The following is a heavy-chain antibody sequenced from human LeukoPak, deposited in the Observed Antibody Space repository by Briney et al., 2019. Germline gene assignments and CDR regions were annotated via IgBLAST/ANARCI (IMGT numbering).Heavy chain of an antibody. Sequence: AGGSLRLSCAASGFTFSSYAMHWVRQAPGKGLEWVAVISYDGSNKYYADSVKGRFTISRDNSKNTLYLQMNSLRAEDTAVYYCARVGREQQLPTPFLRGPFDYWGQGTLVTVSS. V-gene: IGHV3-30-3*01. J-gene: IGHJ4*02. CDR2: ISYDGSNK. CDR3: ARVGREQQLPTPFLRGPFDY. CDR1: GFTFSSYA. D-gene: IGHD6-13*01.